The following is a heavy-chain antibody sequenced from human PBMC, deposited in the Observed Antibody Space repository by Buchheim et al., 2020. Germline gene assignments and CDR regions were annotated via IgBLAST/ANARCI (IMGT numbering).Heavy chain of an antibody. CDR2: VSSSGTTI. V-gene: IGHV3-48*03. Sequence: EVQLVESGGGLVQPGGSLRLSCAASGFTFSSYEMNWVRQAPGKGLEWVSYVSSSGTTIYYADSVKGRFTIPRDNAKNSLSLQMNSLRAEDTAVYYCARDWSSGWYLGYFDYWGQGTL. CDR3: ARDWSSGWYLGYFDY. J-gene: IGHJ4*02. D-gene: IGHD6-19*01. CDR1: GFTFSSYE.